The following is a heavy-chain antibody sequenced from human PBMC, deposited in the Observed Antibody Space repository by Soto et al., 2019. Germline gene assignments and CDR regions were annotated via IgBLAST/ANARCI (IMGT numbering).Heavy chain of an antibody. CDR2: IRTKADDYAT. CDR1: GFNFSGAA. Sequence: EVHLVESGGGLVQPGGSLKLSCAASGFNFSGAAMHCVRQASGKGLEWVDRIRTKADDYATVYAASVKGRFTISRDDSKNTAYLQMNSLKTEDTALYYCTTENYWGQGTLVTVSS. J-gene: IGHJ4*02. CDR3: TTENY. V-gene: IGHV3-73*01.